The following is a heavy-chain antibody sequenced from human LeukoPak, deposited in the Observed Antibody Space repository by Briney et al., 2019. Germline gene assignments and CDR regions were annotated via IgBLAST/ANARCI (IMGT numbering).Heavy chain of an antibody. J-gene: IGHJ4*02. V-gene: IGHV1-69*04. Sequence: SVRVSCTASGGTFSSYAISWVRQAPGQGLEWLGRIIPILGIANYAQKFQGRVTITADKSTSTAYMELSSLRSEDTAVYYCARGAYCGGDCYYYFDYWGQGTLVTVSS. CDR1: GGTFSSYA. CDR3: ARGAYCGGDCYYYFDY. CDR2: IIPILGIA. D-gene: IGHD2-21*02.